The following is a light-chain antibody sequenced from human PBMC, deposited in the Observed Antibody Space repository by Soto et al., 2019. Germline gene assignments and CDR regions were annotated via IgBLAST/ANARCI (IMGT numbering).Light chain of an antibody. V-gene: IGKV3-11*01. J-gene: IGKJ1*01. CDR1: QSVGSY. CDR3: QQRSDWPPT. CDR2: DTS. Sequence: EIVLTQSPATLSLSPGERATLSCRASQSVGSYLAWFQQTPGQAPRLLIYDTSNRATGIPARFSGSESGTDFTLTISSLETEDFAVYYCQQRSDWPPTFGQGTKVDIK.